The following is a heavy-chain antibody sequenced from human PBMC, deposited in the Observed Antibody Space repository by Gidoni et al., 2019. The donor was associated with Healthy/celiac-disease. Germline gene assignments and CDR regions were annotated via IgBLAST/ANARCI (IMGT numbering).Heavy chain of an antibody. CDR3: ARGDTAMPKGGYDY. CDR1: GGSISNISYY. D-gene: IGHD5-18*01. J-gene: IGHJ4*02. V-gene: IGHV4-39*01. CDR2: IYYSGST. Sequence: QLQLQESGPGLVKPSETLSLTCTVSGGSISNISYYWGWIRQPPGKGLEWIGNIYYSGSTYYNPSLKSRVTISVDTSKNQFSLKLSSVTAADTAVYYCARGDTAMPKGGYDYWGQGTLVTVSS.